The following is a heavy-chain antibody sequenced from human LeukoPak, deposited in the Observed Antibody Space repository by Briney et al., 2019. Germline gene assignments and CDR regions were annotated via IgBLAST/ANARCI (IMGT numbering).Heavy chain of an antibody. CDR1: GFTFSDFY. J-gene: IGHJ3*02. D-gene: IGHD6-13*01. Sequence: PGGSLRLSCVASGFTFSDFYMDWVRQAPGKGLEWLGRVRNEIHTTEYAASVKGRFTFSRDDSKNSLFLQMNNLKTEDTAVYYCALIAAVRRYGDDAFDIWGQGTMVTVSS. CDR2: VRNEIHTT. V-gene: IGHV3-72*01. CDR3: ALIAAVRRYGDDAFDI.